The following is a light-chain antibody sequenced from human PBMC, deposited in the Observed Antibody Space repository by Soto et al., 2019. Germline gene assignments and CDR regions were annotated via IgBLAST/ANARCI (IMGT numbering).Light chain of an antibody. V-gene: IGKV3-20*01. CDR2: AAS. J-gene: IGKJ5*01. CDR3: QQYGTSPHI. Sequence: EIVLTQSPGTLSLSPGERATLSCKASQSVSSSYLAWYQQKPGQAPRLLIYAASSRATGIPDRFSGSGSGTDFTLTISRLEPEDFAVYYCQQYGTSPHIFGQGTRLEIK. CDR1: QSVSSSY.